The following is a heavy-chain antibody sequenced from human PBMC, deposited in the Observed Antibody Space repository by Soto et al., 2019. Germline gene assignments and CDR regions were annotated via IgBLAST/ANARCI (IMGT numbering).Heavy chain of an antibody. V-gene: IGHV1-8*02. D-gene: IGHD6-13*01. CDR2: MNPINGAT. CDR3: GRGPSPCAPAGGTPYYYAMDV. Sequence: ASVKVSCKASGYDFTAYDINWVRQAPGQGLEWMGWMNPINGATGTARRFQGRVSLSRNTATGTAYLELTSLRSDDTAVYYCGRGPSPCAPAGGTPYYYAMDVWGQGTTVTVSS. CDR1: GYDFTAYD. J-gene: IGHJ6*02.